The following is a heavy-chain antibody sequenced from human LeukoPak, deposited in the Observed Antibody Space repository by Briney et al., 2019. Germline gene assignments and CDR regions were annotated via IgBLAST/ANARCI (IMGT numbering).Heavy chain of an antibody. CDR2: IFYTGST. Sequence: SETLSLTCTVSGGSIINYYWSWIRQSPGKGLEWLGYIFYTGSTNYNPSLKSRVSISVDTSKNQFSLQLNSVTAADTAVYYCARVGDWNDLVYWGQGTLVTVSS. D-gene: IGHD1-1*01. CDR3: ARVGDWNDLVY. V-gene: IGHV4-59*01. CDR1: GGSIINYY. J-gene: IGHJ4*02.